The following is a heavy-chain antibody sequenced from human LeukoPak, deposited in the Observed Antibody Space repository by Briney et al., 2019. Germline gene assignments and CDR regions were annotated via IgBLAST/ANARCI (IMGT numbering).Heavy chain of an antibody. J-gene: IGHJ6*02. D-gene: IGHD2-8*02. CDR1: GFAFGDYA. Sequence: GGSLRLSCTASGFAFGDYAMSWVRQAPGKGLEWVGSIRATPYGGATDFAASVRGRFTMSRDDSKSIAYLQMNSLKTEDTAVYYCGRGEDVVFLYYYGMDVWGQGTTVTVSS. CDR2: IRATPYGGAT. CDR3: GRGEDVVFLYYYGMDV. V-gene: IGHV3-49*04.